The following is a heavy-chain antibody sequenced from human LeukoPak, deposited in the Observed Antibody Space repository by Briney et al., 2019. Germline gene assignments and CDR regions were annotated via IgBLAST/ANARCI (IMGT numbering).Heavy chain of an antibody. CDR3: ARDLWNFYDDIGYNRDFAS. Sequence: ASVKVSCKATSRISWVRQAPGQGLEWMGWIGTYGGDTYYAQKFQGRITVTTDTSTSTVYMELRNLRSDDTAVYSCARDLWNFYDDIGYNRDFASWGQGTLVTVSS. D-gene: IGHD3-22*01. CDR1: TSR. J-gene: IGHJ5*01. V-gene: IGHV1-18*01. CDR2: IGTYGGDT.